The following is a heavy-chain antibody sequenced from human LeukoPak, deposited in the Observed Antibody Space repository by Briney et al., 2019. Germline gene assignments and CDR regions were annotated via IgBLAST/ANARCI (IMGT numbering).Heavy chain of an antibody. J-gene: IGHJ6*02. Sequence: GESLKISCKGFGYSFTSYWIGWVRQMPGKGLEWMGIIYPGDSNTRYSPSFQGQVTISADESISTAYLQWSSLKASDTAMYYCARHDEVYYGGMDVWGQGTTVTVSS. CDR3: ARHDEVYYGGMDV. CDR2: IYPGDSNT. CDR1: GYSFTSYW. V-gene: IGHV5-51*01.